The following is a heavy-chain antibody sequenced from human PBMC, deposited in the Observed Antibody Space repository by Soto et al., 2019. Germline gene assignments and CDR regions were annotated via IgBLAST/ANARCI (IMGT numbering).Heavy chain of an antibody. D-gene: IGHD5-12*01. CDR1: GGTFSTYT. V-gene: IGHV1-69*01. CDR3: ARLSPITGVD. Sequence: QVHLAQSGTEVKKPGSSVTVSCRTLGGTFSTYTISWVRQAPGQGLEWMGATIPIFGRTNYAQKFQGRVTMTADESTSTAYLDVHSLRSDDTAVYYCARLSPITGVDWGQGALGTGSS. CDR2: TIPIFGRT. J-gene: IGHJ4*02.